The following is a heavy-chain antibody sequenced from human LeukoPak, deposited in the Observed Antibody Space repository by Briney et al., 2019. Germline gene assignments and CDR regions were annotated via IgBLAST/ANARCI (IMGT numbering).Heavy chain of an antibody. V-gene: IGHV4-38-2*02. CDR1: GYSINGGYY. CDR2: IYHSGTT. CDR3: ARGAYTYVGYFDY. D-gene: IGHD5-18*01. Sequence: SETLSLTCSVSGYSINGGYYWGWIRQPPGKGLEWIGIIYHSGTTYSNPSLKSRVTISVDTSKNQFSLKLSSVTAEDTAVYYCARGAYTYVGYFDYWGQGTLVTVSS. J-gene: IGHJ4*02.